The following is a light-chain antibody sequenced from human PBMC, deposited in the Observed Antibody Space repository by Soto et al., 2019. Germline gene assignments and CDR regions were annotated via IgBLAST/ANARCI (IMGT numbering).Light chain of an antibody. CDR1: SSNIGAGY. Sequence: QAVVTQPPSVSGAPGQRVTISCTGSSSNIGAGYVHWYQQLPGTAPKLLLYGNSNRPSGVPDRFSGSKSGTSASLAITWLQAEDEADYDCQSYDSSLSGSVFGGGTKLTVL. V-gene: IGLV1-40*01. CDR2: GNS. CDR3: QSYDSSLSGSV. J-gene: IGLJ3*02.